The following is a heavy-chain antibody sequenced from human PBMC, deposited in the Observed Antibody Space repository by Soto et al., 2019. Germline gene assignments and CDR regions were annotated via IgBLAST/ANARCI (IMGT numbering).Heavy chain of an antibody. CDR3: ARQRYYDILTGYYAYYYGMDV. CDR2: INHSGST. D-gene: IGHD3-9*01. Sequence: SETLSLACAVYGGSVSGYYWTWIRQPPGKGLEWIGEINHSGSTNYNPSLKSRVTISVDTSKNQFSLKLSSVTAADTAVYYCARQRYYDILTGYYAYYYGMDVWGQGTTVTVSS. CDR1: GGSVSGYY. V-gene: IGHV4-34*01. J-gene: IGHJ6*02.